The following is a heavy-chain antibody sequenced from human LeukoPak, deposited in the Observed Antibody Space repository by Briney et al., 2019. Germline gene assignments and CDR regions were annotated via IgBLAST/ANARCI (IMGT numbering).Heavy chain of an antibody. CDR2: INNYGSNT. J-gene: IGHJ4*02. Sequence: GGSLRLSCAASGFSFSSYWMHWVRQAPGKGLVWVSGINNYGSNTIYADSVKGRFTISRDDSKSIAYLQMNSLKTEDTAVYYCTRENIAMATYYFDYWGQGTLVTVSS. D-gene: IGHD5-18*01. CDR3: TRENIAMATYYFDY. V-gene: IGHV3-74*01. CDR1: GFSFSSYW.